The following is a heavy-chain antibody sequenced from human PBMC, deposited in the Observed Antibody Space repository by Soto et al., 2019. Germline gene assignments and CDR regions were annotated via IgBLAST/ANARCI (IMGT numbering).Heavy chain of an antibody. CDR2: ISSSGDT. Sequence: EVQLVESGGGLVKAGGSLRLSCAVSGFAFSSYSVNWVRQAPGKGLEWVSSISSSGDTYYADSVKGRLAISRDNAKNSLYLQMTRLRVEDTAVYYCARGADYSNSNFDYWGQGTLVTVSS. CDR1: GFAFSSYS. D-gene: IGHD4-4*01. CDR3: ARGADYSNSNFDY. J-gene: IGHJ4*02. V-gene: IGHV3-21*01.